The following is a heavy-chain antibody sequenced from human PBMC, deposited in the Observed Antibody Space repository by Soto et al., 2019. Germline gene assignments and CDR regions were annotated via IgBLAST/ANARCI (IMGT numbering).Heavy chain of an antibody. V-gene: IGHV1-3*01. Sequence: VQLVQSGAEVKKPGASVKVSCKASGYTFTSYAMHWVRQAPGQRLEWMGWINAGNGNTKYSRKFQGRVTITRDTSASTAYMELSSLRSEDTAVYYCARAAAGLDYWGQGTLVTVSS. CDR3: ARAAAGLDY. D-gene: IGHD6-13*01. J-gene: IGHJ4*02. CDR2: INAGNGNT. CDR1: GYTFTSYA.